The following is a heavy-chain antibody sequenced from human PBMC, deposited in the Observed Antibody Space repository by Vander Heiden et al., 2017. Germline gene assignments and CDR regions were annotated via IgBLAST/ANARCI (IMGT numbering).Heavy chain of an antibody. CDR3: ARARGEYCSSTSFYYYYGMDV. CDR1: GGSISSYY. J-gene: IGHJ6*02. CDR2: IYTSGST. Sequence: QVQLQESGPGLVKPSETLSLTCTVSGGSISSYYWSWIRQPAGKGLEWIGRIYTSGSTHYNPSLKSRVTMSVDTSKNQFSLKLSSVTAADTAVYYCARARGEYCSSTSFYYYYGMDVWGQGTTVNVSS. D-gene: IGHD2-2*01. V-gene: IGHV4-4*07.